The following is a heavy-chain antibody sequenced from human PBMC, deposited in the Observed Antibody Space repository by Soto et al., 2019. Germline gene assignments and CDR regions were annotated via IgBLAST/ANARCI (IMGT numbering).Heavy chain of an antibody. CDR3: ARSIVVVTALDY. CDR2: INAGNGNT. Sequence: QVQLVQSGAEEKKPGASLKVSCKASGYTFTSYACHWVRQAPGQRLEWMGWINAGNGNTKYSQKFQGRVTITRDTSASTAYMELSSLRSEDTAVYYCARSIVVVTALDYWGQGTLVTVSS. CDR1: GYTFTSYA. V-gene: IGHV1-3*05. J-gene: IGHJ4*02. D-gene: IGHD2-21*02.